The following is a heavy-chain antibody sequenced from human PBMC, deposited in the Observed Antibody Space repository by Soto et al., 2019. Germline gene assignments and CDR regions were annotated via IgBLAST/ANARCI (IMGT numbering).Heavy chain of an antibody. CDR2: ISAYNGNT. J-gene: IGHJ4*02. CDR3: ARGPRYGDYSPHSTLTY. V-gene: IGHV1-18*01. CDR1: GYTFTSYG. Sequence: ASVKVSCKASGYTFTSYGISWGRQAPGQGLEWMGWISAYNGNTNYAQKLQGRVTMTTDTSTSTAYMELRSLRSDDTAVYYCARGPRYGDYSPHSTLTYWGQGTLVTVSS. D-gene: IGHD4-17*01.